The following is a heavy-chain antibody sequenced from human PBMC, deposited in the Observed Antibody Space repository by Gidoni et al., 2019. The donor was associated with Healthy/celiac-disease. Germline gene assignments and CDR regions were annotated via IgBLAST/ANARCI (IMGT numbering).Heavy chain of an antibody. Sequence: EVQLVESGGGLVQPGRSLRLSCAASGFTLDDYAMHWVRQAPGKGLEWVSGISWKSGSIGYADSVKGRFTISRDNAKNSLYLQMNSLRAEDTALYYCAKDRAATAMGTFDYWSQGTLVTVSS. CDR3: AKDRAATAMGTFDY. CDR2: ISWKSGSI. J-gene: IGHJ4*02. CDR1: GFTLDDYA. V-gene: IGHV3-9*01. D-gene: IGHD5-18*01.